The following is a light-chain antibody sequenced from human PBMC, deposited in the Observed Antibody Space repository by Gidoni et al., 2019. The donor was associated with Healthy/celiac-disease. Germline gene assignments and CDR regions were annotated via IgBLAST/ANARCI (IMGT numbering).Light chain of an antibody. J-gene: IGKJ4*01. Sequence: DIQMTQSPSTLSASLGDRVTITCPASQSISSWWAWYQQTPGKAPHLLIYQASRLESGVPSRFSGRVSGTEFTLTISSLQPDDFATYYCQQYNSYSGLTFGGGTKVEIK. CDR1: QSISSW. V-gene: IGKV1-5*03. CDR3: QQYNSYSGLT. CDR2: QAS.